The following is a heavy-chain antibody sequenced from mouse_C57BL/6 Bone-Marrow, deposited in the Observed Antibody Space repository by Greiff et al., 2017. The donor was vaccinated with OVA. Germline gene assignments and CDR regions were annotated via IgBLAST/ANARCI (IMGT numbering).Heavy chain of an antibody. Sequence: QVQLQQPGAELVKPGASVKLSCKASGYTFTSYWMHWVKQRPGQGLEWIGMIHPISGSTNYNEKFKSKATLTVDKSSSTAYMQLSSLTSEDSAVYYCARTYYGRSPFAYWGQGTLVTVSA. D-gene: IGHD1-1*01. CDR2: IHPISGST. V-gene: IGHV1-64*01. J-gene: IGHJ3*01. CDR1: GYTFTSYW. CDR3: ARTYYGRSPFAY.